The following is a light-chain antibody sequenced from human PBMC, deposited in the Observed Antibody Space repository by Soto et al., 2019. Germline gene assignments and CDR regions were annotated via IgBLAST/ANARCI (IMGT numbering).Light chain of an antibody. CDR2: GAS. Sequence: EIVMTQSPATLPVSPVERATLSCMASQSVSSNLAWYQQKPGQAPRFLIYGASTRATGIPARFSGSGSGTDFTLTISRLEPEDFAVYYCQHYGSSPTWTFGQGTKVDIK. CDR1: QSVSSN. J-gene: IGKJ1*01. CDR3: QHYGSSPTWT. V-gene: IGKV3-15*01.